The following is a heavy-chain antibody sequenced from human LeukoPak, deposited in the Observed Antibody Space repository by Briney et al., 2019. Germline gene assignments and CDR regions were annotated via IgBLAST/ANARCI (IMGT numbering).Heavy chain of an antibody. J-gene: IGHJ4*02. D-gene: IGHD4-17*01. CDR1: GESISGFY. Sequence: SETLSLTCTVSGESISGFYWNWIRQPPGKGLEWIGYIYYTGSTHYNPSLTSRVTISIDTSKNQFSLKLSSVTAADTAVYYCASTDINYGDFDYWGQGTLVTVSS. CDR2: IYYTGST. V-gene: IGHV4-59*08. CDR3: ASTDINYGDFDY.